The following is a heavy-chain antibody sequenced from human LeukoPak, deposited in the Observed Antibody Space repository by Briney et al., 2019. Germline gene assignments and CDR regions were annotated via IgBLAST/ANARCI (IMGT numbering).Heavy chain of an antibody. CDR3: TTAPVRGVILFDY. Sequence: PGGSLRLSCAASGFTFSNAWMSWVRQAPGKGLEWVGRIKSKTDGGTTDYAAPVKGRFTISRDDSKNTLYLQMNSLKTEDTAVYYCTTAPVRGVILFDYWGQGTLVTVSS. V-gene: IGHV3-15*01. J-gene: IGHJ4*02. D-gene: IGHD3-10*01. CDR2: IKSKTDGGTT. CDR1: GFTFSNAW.